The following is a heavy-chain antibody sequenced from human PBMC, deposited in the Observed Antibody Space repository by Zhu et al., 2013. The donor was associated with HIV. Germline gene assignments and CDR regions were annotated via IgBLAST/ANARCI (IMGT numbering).Heavy chain of an antibody. D-gene: IGHD3-10*01. CDR1: GGSFSGYY. CDR2: IYYSGST. Sequence: QVQLQQWGAGLLKPSETLSLTCAVYGGSFSGYYWSWIRQPPGKGLEWIGYIYYSGSTYYNPSLKSRVTISVDTSKNQFSLKLSSVTAADTAVYYCARRLYYGSGRGYYYYGMDVWGQGTTVTVSS. V-gene: IGHV4-34*01. CDR3: ARRLYYGSGRGYYYYGMDV. J-gene: IGHJ6*02.